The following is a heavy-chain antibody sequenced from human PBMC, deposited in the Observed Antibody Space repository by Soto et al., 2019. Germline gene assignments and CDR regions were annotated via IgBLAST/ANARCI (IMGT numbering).Heavy chain of an antibody. Sequence: QLQLQESGSGLVKPSQTLSLTCAVSGGSISSGDYSWSWIRQPPGKGLEWIGYIYHSGSTYYNPSLKSRVNISVDRSKNQFSLKLSSVTAEDTAVYYCARWWMYAPRFDHWGQGTLVTVSS. CDR3: ARWWMYAPRFDH. V-gene: IGHV4-30-2*01. CDR2: IYHSGST. J-gene: IGHJ5*02. D-gene: IGHD2-8*01. CDR1: GGSISSGDYS.